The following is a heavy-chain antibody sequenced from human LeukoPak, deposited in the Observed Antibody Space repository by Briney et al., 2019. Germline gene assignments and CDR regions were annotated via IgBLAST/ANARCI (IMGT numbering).Heavy chain of an antibody. CDR3: ARGRSIAARRGWFDP. D-gene: IGHD6-6*01. V-gene: IGHV4-34*01. CDR1: GGSFSGYY. CDR2: INHSGST. J-gene: IGHJ5*02. Sequence: SETLSLTCAVYGGSFSGYYWSWIRQHPGKGLEWIGEINHSGSTNYNPSLTSRVTISVDTSKNQFSLKLSSVTAADTAVYYCARGRSIAARRGWFDPWGQGTLVTVSS.